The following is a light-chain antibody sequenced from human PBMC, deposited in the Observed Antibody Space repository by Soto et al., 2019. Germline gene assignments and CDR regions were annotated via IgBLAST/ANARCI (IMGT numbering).Light chain of an antibody. CDR3: QQRSNWPPVT. Sequence: IVLTQSPATLSLSPGERATLSCRASQSVGSYLAWYQQKPGQAPRLVLYDAVNRAIGIPATLSGSGSGTEFTLNISSLEPEDFAVYYCQQRSNWPPVTFGGGTTVEIK. CDR1: QSVGSY. J-gene: IGKJ4*01. CDR2: DAV. V-gene: IGKV3-11*01.